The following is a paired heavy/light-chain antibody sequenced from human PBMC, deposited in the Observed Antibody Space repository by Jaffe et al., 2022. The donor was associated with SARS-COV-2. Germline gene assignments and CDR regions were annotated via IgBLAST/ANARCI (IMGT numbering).Heavy chain of an antibody. D-gene: IGHD3-3*01. CDR3: ARLMATSWGGFEY. V-gene: IGHV5-51*01. CDR2: IYPSNSYT. CDR1: GNSFTNYW. J-gene: IGHJ4*02. Sequence: EVQLVQSGAEVKKPGESLKISCKGSGNSFTNYWIGWVRQMSGKGLEWMGVIYPSNSYTAYSPSFQGQVTISADKSIDTAYLQWSSLKASDTAMYYCARLMATSWGGFEYWGQGTLVTVSS.
Light chain of an antibody. CDR1: SSDVGSYNL. J-gene: IGLJ3*02. CDR3: CSFAGSDTLL. Sequence: QSALTQPASVSGSPGQSITISCTGTSSDVGSYNLVSWYQQHPGKAPKLMIYDGNKRPSGVSNRFSGSKSGSTASLTISELQAEDEADYYCCSFAGSDTLLFGGGTKLTVL. CDR2: DGN. V-gene: IGLV2-23*01.